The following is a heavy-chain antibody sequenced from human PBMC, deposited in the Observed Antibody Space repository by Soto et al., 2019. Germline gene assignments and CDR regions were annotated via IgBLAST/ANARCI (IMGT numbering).Heavy chain of an antibody. CDR3: ARREIHGPIDY. V-gene: IGHV4-28*01. D-gene: IGHD1-26*01. CDR2: IYYSGTT. CDR1: GYSISSSNW. J-gene: IGHJ4*02. Sequence: QVQLQESGPGLVKPSDTLSLTCAVSGYSISSSNWWGWIRQPPGKGLEWIGYIYYSGTTYYNPSRKHRVTPSVDTSNNQFALKLTSVTAVEPAVYYCARREIHGPIDYWGQGPLVTVSS.